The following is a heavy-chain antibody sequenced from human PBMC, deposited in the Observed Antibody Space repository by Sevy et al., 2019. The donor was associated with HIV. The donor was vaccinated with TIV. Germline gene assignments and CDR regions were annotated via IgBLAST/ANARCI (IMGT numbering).Heavy chain of an antibody. J-gene: IGHJ3*02. D-gene: IGHD2-2*01. CDR2: IYTSGST. V-gene: IGHV4-4*07. CDR3: ARDIHCSSTSCYGRIAFDI. CDR1: GGSISSYY. Sequence: SETLSLTCTVSGGSISSYYWSWIRQPAGKGLEWIGCIYTSGSTNYNPSLKSRVTMSVDTSKNQFSLKLSSVTAADTAVYYCARDIHCSSTSCYGRIAFDIWGQRTMVTVSS.